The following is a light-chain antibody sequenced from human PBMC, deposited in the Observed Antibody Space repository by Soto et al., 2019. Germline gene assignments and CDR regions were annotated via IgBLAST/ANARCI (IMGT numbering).Light chain of an antibody. CDR1: SSDVGSYNL. Sequence: QSVLTQPASVSGSPGQSITISCTGTSSDVGSYNLVSWYQQHPGKAPKLIIYEGTKRPSGVSNRFSGSKSGNTASLTISGLQAEDEADYYCCSYAGSRTLYVFGTGTKVTVL. J-gene: IGLJ1*01. CDR3: CSYAGSRTLYV. V-gene: IGLV2-23*01. CDR2: EGT.